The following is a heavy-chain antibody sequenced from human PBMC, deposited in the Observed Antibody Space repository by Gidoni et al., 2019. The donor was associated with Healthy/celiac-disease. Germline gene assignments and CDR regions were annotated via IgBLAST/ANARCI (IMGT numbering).Heavy chain of an antibody. Sequence: EVQLVESGGGLVKPGGALRLSCAASGFTFRSYSMNWVRQAPGKGLEWVSSISSSSSYIYYADSVKGRFTISRDNAKNSLYLQMNSLRAEDTAVYYCARGSWGCSGGSCYAVDYWGQGTLVTVSS. CDR1: GFTFRSYS. J-gene: IGHJ4*02. V-gene: IGHV3-21*01. D-gene: IGHD2-15*01. CDR3: ARGSWGCSGGSCYAVDY. CDR2: ISSSSSYI.